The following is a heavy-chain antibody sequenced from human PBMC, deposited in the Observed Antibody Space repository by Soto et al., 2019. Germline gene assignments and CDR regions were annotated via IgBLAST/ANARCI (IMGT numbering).Heavy chain of an antibody. CDR2: ISGSGGST. CDR1: GFTFSSYA. Sequence: EVQLLESGGGLVQPGGSLRLSCAASGFTFSSYAMSWVRQAPGKGLEWVSAISGSGGSTYYADSVKGRFTISRDNSKNPLYLQMNSLRAEDTAVYYCASVDIVATISPYYYYYGMDVWGQGTTVTVSS. J-gene: IGHJ6*02. CDR3: ASVDIVATISPYYYYYGMDV. V-gene: IGHV3-23*01. D-gene: IGHD5-12*01.